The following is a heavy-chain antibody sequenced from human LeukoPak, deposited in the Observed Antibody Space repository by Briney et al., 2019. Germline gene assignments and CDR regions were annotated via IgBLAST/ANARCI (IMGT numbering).Heavy chain of an antibody. CDR3: ARSVVRGVLDAFDI. CDR2: IYYSGST. Sequence: SETLSLTCTVSGGSISSYYWSWLRQPPGKGLEWIGYIYYSGSTNYKPSLKSRVTISVDTSKKQFSLKLNSVTAADTAVYYCARSVVRGVLDAFDIWGQGTMVTVSS. D-gene: IGHD3-10*01. V-gene: IGHV4-59*01. CDR1: GGSISSYY. J-gene: IGHJ3*02.